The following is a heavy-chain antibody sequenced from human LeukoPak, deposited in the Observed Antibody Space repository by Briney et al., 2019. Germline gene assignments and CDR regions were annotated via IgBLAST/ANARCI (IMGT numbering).Heavy chain of an antibody. CDR3: AELGITMIGGV. CDR2: VSGSGITI. CDR1: GFTFSSYA. Sequence: GGSLRLSCAASGFTFSSYAMSWVRQAPRQGLGWVSYVSGSGITIYYEDSVQSRFTITRDHAKNSLYLQMNSLRAEDTAVYYCAELGITMIGGVWGKGTTVTISS. J-gene: IGHJ6*04. V-gene: IGHV3-48*03. D-gene: IGHD3-10*02.